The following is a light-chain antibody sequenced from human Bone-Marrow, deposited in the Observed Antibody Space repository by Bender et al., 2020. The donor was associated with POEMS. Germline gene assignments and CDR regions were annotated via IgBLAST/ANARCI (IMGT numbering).Light chain of an antibody. J-gene: IGLJ2*01. CDR1: NIGSKS. CDR2: ADD. CDR3: QLWDTTSDRAV. Sequence: SYVLTQAPSVSVAPGTTATISCGGYNIGSKSVNWYQHRPGQAPVLVVYADDERPSGIPARFSGSNSGNRATLTIRSVEAGDEADFYCQLWDTTSDRAVFGGGTKLTVL. V-gene: IGLV3-21*03.